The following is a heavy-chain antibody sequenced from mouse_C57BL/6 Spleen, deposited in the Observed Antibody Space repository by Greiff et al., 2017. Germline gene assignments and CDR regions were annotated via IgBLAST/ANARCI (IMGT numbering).Heavy chain of an antibody. CDR1: GYSFTDYN. CDR2: INPNYGTT. Sequence: VQLQQSGPELVKPGASVKISCKASGYSFTDYNMNWVKQSNGKSLEWIGVINPNYGTTRYNQKFKGKATLTVDQSSSTAYMQLNSLTSEDSAVYYCAKRRRRGGDGGFDYWGQGTTLTVSS. CDR3: AKRRRRGGDGGFDY. V-gene: IGHV1-39*01. J-gene: IGHJ2*01.